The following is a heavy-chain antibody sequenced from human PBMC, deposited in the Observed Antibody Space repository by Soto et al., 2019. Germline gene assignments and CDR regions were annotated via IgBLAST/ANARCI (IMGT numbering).Heavy chain of an antibody. D-gene: IGHD3-22*01. CDR1: GASTSSSGYY. J-gene: IGHJ4*02. CDR2: ISYTGTT. Sequence: SETLSLTCSVSGASTSSSGYYRGWIRQPPGKGLEWIGSISYTGTTYYNPSLKSRVTISVDTSKNQFSLELSSVTAVDTSVFSCPTSTFWSCDQTGGYYGFDNWGQGPLIAASS. V-gene: IGHV4-39*01. CDR3: PTSTFWSCDQTGGYYGFDN.